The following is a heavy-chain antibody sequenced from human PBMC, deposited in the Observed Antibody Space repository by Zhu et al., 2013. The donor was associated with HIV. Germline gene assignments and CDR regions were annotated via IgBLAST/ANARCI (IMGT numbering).Heavy chain of an antibody. CDR1: GVTFSNYA. Sequence: QVQLVQSGAEVKKPGSSVKVSCKAYGVTFSNYAISWVRQAPGQGLEWMGGIIPLFGTANFAQKFQGRVSITADESTSTAYMELSSLRSEDTALYYCAYRAQIYYYGMDVWGQGTTVTVSS. CDR2: IIPLFGTA. D-gene: IGHD1-26*01. V-gene: IGHV1-69*12. CDR3: AYRAQIYYYGMDV. J-gene: IGHJ6*02.